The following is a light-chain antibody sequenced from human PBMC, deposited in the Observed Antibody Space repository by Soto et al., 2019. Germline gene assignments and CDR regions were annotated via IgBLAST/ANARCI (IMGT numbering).Light chain of an antibody. CDR1: QSVSSSY. Sequence: EIVLTQSPGTLSLSPGERATLSCRASQSVSSSYLAWYQQKPGQAPRLLIYEASTRATGVPARFSGSGSGTEFTLTISSLQSEDFAVYYCQQHNVCPATFGQGTKVDIK. CDR3: QQHNVCPAT. V-gene: IGKV3D-20*02. CDR2: EAS. J-gene: IGKJ1*01.